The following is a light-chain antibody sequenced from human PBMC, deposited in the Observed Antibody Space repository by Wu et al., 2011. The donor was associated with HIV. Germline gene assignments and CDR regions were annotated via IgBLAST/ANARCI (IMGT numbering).Light chain of an antibody. CDR3: QQYNSWPPT. CDR1: QSLNSRY. Sequence: EIVLTQSPAILSLSPGERATLSCRASQSLNSRYLAWYQQKPGQAPRLLIYGASTRATGIPARFSGSGSGTEFTLTISSMQSEDFAVYYCQQYNSWPPTFGQGTKVEIK. J-gene: IGKJ1*01. V-gene: IGKV3-15*01. CDR2: GAS.